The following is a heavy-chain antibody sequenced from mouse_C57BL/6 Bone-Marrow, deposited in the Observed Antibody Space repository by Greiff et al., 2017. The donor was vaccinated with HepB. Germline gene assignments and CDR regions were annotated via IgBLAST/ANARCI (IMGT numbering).Heavy chain of an antibody. CDR1: GYSITSGYY. D-gene: IGHD4-1*01. CDR3: AREEGLTGTDFDY. Sequence: EVQLVESGPGLVKPSQSLSLTCSVTGYSITSGYYWNWIRQFLGNKLEWMGYISYDGSNNYNPSLKNRISITRDTSKNQFFLKLNSVTTEDTATYYCAREEGLTGTDFDYWGQGTTLTVSS. J-gene: IGHJ2*01. V-gene: IGHV3-6*01. CDR2: ISYDGSN.